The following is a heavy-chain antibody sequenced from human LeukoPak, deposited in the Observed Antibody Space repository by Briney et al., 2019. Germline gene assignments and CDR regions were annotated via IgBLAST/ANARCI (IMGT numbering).Heavy chain of an antibody. CDR3: ARLIQLWFGDYFDY. Sequence: SETLSLTCTVSGGSISSYYWSWIRQPPGKGLEWIGYIYYSGSTNYNPSLKSRVTISVDTSKNQFSLKLSSVTAADTAVYYCARLIQLWFGDYFDYWGQGTLVTVSS. D-gene: IGHD3-10*01. CDR2: IYYSGST. J-gene: IGHJ4*02. CDR1: GGSISSYY. V-gene: IGHV4-59*01.